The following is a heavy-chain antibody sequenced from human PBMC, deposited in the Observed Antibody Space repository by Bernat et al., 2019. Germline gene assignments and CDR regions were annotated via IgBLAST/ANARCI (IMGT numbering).Heavy chain of an antibody. CDR2: ISYDGSNK. CDR3: ATLAAAGSPYFDY. CDR1: GFTFSSYG. Sequence: QVQLVESGGGVVQPGRSLRLSCAASGFTFSSYGMHWVRQAPGKGLEWVAVISYDGSNKYYADSVKGRFTISRDNSKNTLYLQMNSLRAEDTAVYYCATLAAAGSPYFDYWGQGTLVTVSS. J-gene: IGHJ4*02. D-gene: IGHD6-13*01. V-gene: IGHV3-30*03.